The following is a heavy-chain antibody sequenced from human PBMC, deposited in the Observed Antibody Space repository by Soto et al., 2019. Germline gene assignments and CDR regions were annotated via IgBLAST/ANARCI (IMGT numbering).Heavy chain of an antibody. CDR2: ITRDGYNK. CDR3: TKSSGGSSSVGMDY. J-gene: IGHJ4*02. D-gene: IGHD6-6*01. V-gene: IGHV3-30*04. Sequence: GGSLRLSCAGSGFIFKNYALNWVRQAPSKGLEWVASITRDGYNKYYADSVKGRFTISRDNSRDTLSLQMTALRTEDSSIYYCTKSSGGSSSVGMDYWGQGTRVTVSS. CDR1: GFIFKNYA.